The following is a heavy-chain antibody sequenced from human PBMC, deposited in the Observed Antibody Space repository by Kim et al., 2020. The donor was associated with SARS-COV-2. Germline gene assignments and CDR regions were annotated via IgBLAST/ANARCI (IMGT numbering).Heavy chain of an antibody. V-gene: IGHV1-3*01. CDR2: INAGNGNT. CDR1: GYTFTSYA. D-gene: IGHD1-26*01. Sequence: ASVKVSCKASGYTFTSYAMHWVRQAPGQRREWMGWINAGNGNTKYSQKFQGRVTITRDTSASTAYMELSSLRSEDTAVYYCAREYSGGYYVLDYFDYWGQGTLVTVSS. J-gene: IGHJ4*02. CDR3: AREYSGGYYVLDYFDY.